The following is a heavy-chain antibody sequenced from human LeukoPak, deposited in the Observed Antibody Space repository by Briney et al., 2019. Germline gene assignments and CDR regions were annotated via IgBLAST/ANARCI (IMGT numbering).Heavy chain of an antibody. CDR3: ARAHYYDSSGYYLLTDY. CDR1: GGTFSSYA. CDR2: IIPIFGTA. D-gene: IGHD3-22*01. V-gene: IGHV1-69*13. J-gene: IGHJ4*02. Sequence: SVEVSCKASGGTFSSYAISWVRQAPGQGLEWMGGIIPIFGTANYAQKFQGRVTITADESTSTAYMELSSLRSEDTAVYYCARAHYYDSSGYYLLTDYWGQGTLVTVSS.